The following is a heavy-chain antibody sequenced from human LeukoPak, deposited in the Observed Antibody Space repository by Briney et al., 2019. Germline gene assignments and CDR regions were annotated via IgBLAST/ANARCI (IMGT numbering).Heavy chain of an antibody. J-gene: IGHJ4*02. CDR3: TREDHSNYNY. D-gene: IGHD4-11*01. V-gene: IGHV3-7*01. CDR1: GFPFSCYW. CDR2: IKQDGGET. Sequence: GGSLRLSCAASGFPFSCYWMAWVRQAPGKGLEWVASIKQDGGETFYVDSVKGRFTISRDNAKNSLYLQMNSLRAEDTAVCYCTREDHSNYNYWGQGTLVTVSS.